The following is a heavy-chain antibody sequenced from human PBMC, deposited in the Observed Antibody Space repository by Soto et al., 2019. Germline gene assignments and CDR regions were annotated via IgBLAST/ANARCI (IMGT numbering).Heavy chain of an antibody. V-gene: IGHV1-69*19. CDR2: ISPMFGAA. CDR3: AREVQVHTPAFVY. J-gene: IGHJ4*02. D-gene: IGHD3-10*01. Sequence: QVQLVQSGAEMKKPGSSVKVSCQSSGGTFNTYAMNWVRQAPGQGPEWMGDISPMFGAANYAPKFQGRVTSTADESTVTSYMQLSSLTSEDTALYFCAREVQVHTPAFVYWGQGTLVTVSS. CDR1: GGTFNTYA.